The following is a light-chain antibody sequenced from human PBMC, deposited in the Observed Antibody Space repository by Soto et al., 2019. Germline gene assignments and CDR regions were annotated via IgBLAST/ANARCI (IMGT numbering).Light chain of an antibody. CDR2: EVS. V-gene: IGLV2-14*01. Sequence: QSALTQPASVSESPGQSVTISCTGTSSDVGGYDYVSWYQQHPGKAPKVMIFEVSSRPSGVSNRFSGSKSGNTASLTISWLQAEDEADYYCSSYTSTYTFVFGGGTKLTVL. CDR3: SSYTSTYTFV. CDR1: SSDVGGYDY. J-gene: IGLJ2*01.